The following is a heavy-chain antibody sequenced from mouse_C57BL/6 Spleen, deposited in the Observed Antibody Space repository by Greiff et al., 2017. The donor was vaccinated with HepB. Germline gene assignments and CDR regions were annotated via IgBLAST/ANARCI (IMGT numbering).Heavy chain of an antibody. D-gene: IGHD1-1*02. CDR3: TRERGGYFFDY. V-gene: IGHV5-9-1*02. CDR2: ISSGGDYI. CDR1: GFTFSSYA. J-gene: IGHJ2*01. Sequence: DVMLVESGEGLVKPGGSLKLSCAASGFTFSSYAMSWVRQTPEKRLEWVAYISSGGDYIYYADTVKGRFTISRDNARNTLYLQMSSLKSEDTAMYYCTRERGGYFFDYWGQGTTLTVPS.